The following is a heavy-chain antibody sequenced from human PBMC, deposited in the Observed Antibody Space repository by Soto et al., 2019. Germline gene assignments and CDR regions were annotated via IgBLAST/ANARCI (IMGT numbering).Heavy chain of an antibody. V-gene: IGHV1-18*01. Sequence: ASVKVSCKTSGYTFSNYGITWVRQAPGQPLEWLGWISLYSDGTSYAQKFRGRVSMTTDTSTTTAYMELRSLRSDDTAVYYCARVVPGAEAWFGPWGQGTLVTVS. CDR3: ARVVPGAEAWFGP. CDR2: ISLYSDGT. J-gene: IGHJ5*02. CDR1: GYTFSNYG.